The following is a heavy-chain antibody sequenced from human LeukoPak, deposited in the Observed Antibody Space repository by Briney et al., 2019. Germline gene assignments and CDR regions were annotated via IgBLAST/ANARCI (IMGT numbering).Heavy chain of an antibody. D-gene: IGHD2-2*01. CDR3: AKGNYCSSTSCYPDAFDI. J-gene: IGHJ3*02. Sequence: GSLRLSCAASGFTFSSYAMSWVRQAPGKGLEWVSAISGSGGSTYYADSVKGRFTISRDNSKNTLYLRMNSLRAEDTAVYYCAKGNYCSSTSCYPDAFDIWGQGTMVTVSS. CDR1: GFTFSSYA. V-gene: IGHV3-23*01. CDR2: ISGSGGST.